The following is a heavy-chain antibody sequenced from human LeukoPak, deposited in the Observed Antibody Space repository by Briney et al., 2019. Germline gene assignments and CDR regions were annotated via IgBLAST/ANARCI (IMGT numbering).Heavy chain of an antibody. D-gene: IGHD3-22*01. CDR1: GGSISSYY. J-gene: IGHJ5*02. V-gene: IGHV4-4*07. Sequence: SETLSLTCTVSGGSISSYYWSWIRQPAGKGLEWIGRIYTSGSTNYNPSLKSRVTMSVDTSKNQFSLKLSSVTAADTAVYYCARNRYYYDSSGYPSGNWFDPWGQGTLVTVSS. CDR2: IYTSGST. CDR3: ARNRYYYDSSGYPSGNWFDP.